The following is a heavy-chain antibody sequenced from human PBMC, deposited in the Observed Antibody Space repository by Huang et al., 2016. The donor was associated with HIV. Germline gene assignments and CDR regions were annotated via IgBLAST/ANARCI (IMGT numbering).Heavy chain of an antibody. CDR3: ARDSQQWLVEDY. CDR2: IKSDGSST. Sequence: EVQLVESGGGLVQPGGSLRLSCAASGFTFSSYWMHWVRQAPGKGLVCVSRIKSDGSSTSYADSVKGRFTISRDNAKNTLYLQMNSLRAEDTAVYYCARDSQQWLVEDYWGQGTLVTVSS. V-gene: IGHV3-74*01. D-gene: IGHD6-19*01. CDR1: GFTFSSYW. J-gene: IGHJ4*02.